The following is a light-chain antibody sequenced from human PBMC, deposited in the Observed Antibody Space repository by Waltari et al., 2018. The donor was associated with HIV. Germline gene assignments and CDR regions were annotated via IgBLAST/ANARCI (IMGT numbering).Light chain of an antibody. CDR1: SNDLGAYGF. V-gene: IGLV2-11*01. J-gene: IGLJ3*02. Sequence: QSALTQPRSVSGSPGQSVTISCTGTSNDLGAYGFVSWYQQPPGKAPRLMIFDVISRPSGVPDRFSGSKSGSTASLTISGLQAEDEADYYCSSYAGSYIWVFGGGTKLTVL. CDR3: SSYAGSYIWV. CDR2: DVI.